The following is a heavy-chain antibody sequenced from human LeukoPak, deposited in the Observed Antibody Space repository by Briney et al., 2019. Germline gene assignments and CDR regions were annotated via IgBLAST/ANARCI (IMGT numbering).Heavy chain of an antibody. CDR2: INPSGGST. CDR1: GYTFTSYY. CDR3: ARDGSGDYSFDY. V-gene: IGHV1-46*01. D-gene: IGHD4-17*01. J-gene: IGHJ4*02. Sequence: ASVKVSCKASGYTFTSYYMHWVRQAPGQGLEWMGIINPSGGSTSYAQKFQGRVTMARDTSTSTVYMELSSLRSEDTAVYYCARDGSGDYSFDYWGQGTLVTVSS.